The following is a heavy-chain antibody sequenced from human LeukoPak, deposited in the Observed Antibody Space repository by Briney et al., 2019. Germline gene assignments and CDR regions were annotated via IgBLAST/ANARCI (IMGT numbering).Heavy chain of an antibody. CDR2: IIPMFGTT. V-gene: IGHV1-69*05. CDR3: ASVTVTTWAPDGHMDV. CDR1: GGTFSNYA. Sequence: GASVKVSCKASGGTFSNYAISWVRQAPGQGLEWMGRIIPMFGTTKYAQNFQGRVTITTDESTSTAYMEVSSLRIEDTAVYYCASVTVTTWAPDGHMDVWGKGTTVTVSS. J-gene: IGHJ6*03. D-gene: IGHD4-11*01.